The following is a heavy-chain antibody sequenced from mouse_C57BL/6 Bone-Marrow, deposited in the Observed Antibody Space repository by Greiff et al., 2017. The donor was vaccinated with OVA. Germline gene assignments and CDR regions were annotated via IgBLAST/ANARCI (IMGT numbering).Heavy chain of an antibody. D-gene: IGHD1-1*01. CDR1: GYTFTSYW. V-gene: IGHV1-55*01. CDR3: ARGITTPWYFDV. Sequence: QVQLQQPGAELVKPGASVKMSCKASGYTFTSYWITWVKQRPGQGLEWIGDIYPGSGSTNYNEKFQSQATLTVETSSSTAYMQLSSLTSEDSAVYYCARGITTPWYFDVWGTGTTVTVSS. CDR2: IYPGSGST. J-gene: IGHJ1*03.